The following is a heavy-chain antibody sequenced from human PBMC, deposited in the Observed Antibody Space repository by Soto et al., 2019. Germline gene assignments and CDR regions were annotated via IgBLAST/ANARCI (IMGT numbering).Heavy chain of an antibody. CDR2: IVVGSGNT. J-gene: IGHJ4*02. Sequence: SVKVSCKASGFTFTSSAVQWVRQARGQRLEWIGWIVVGSGNTNYAQKFQERVTITRDMSTSTAYMELSSLRSEDTAVYYCAADKGDGYYDSSGYLRFDYWGQGTLVTVSS. V-gene: IGHV1-58*01. D-gene: IGHD3-22*01. CDR1: GFTFTSSA. CDR3: AADKGDGYYDSSGYLRFDY.